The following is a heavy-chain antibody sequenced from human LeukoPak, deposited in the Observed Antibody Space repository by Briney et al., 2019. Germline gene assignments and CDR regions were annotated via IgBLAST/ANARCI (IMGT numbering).Heavy chain of an antibody. CDR3: VNLGYSD. J-gene: IGHJ4*02. Sequence: GGSRRLSCKASGFSFSAAWMTWVRQAPGKGLEWVATIKNDGSDKYYVDSVKGRFTLSRDNAKNLVYLQMNSLRVEDTAVYYCVNLGYSDGGQGTLVTVSS. CDR2: IKNDGSDK. CDR1: GFSFSAAW. D-gene: IGHD5-12*01. V-gene: IGHV3-7*01.